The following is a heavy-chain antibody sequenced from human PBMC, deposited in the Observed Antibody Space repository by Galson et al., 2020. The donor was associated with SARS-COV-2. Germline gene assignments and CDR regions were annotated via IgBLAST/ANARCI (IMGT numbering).Heavy chain of an antibody. CDR1: GDSINNGSYY. CDR3: AREGGSVAATPGGMDV. Sequence: SETLSLTCTVSGDSINNGSYYWNWIRQPAGKRLEWVRRVYTSGSTNYNPSLKSRVTISLDTSKNQFSLKLRSVTAADTAVYFCAREGGSVAATPGGMDVWGQWTTVTVSS. J-gene: IGHJ6*02. CDR2: VYTSGST. V-gene: IGHV4-61*02. D-gene: IGHD6-19*01.